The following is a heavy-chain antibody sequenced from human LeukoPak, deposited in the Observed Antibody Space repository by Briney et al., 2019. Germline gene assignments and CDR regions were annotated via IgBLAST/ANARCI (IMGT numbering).Heavy chain of an antibody. V-gene: IGHV3-7*01. CDR2: MKPDGSQT. D-gene: IGHD3-16*01. J-gene: IGHJ4*02. Sequence: GGSLRLSCAASGFPFSSSWMNWVRQAPGKGLEWVASMKPDGSQTYYSDSVEGRFTTSRDIAKNSLYLLMNSLRAEDTAVYYCARDHLYKAYDYCGQGTLVTVAP. CDR1: GFPFSSSW. CDR3: ARDHLYKAYDY.